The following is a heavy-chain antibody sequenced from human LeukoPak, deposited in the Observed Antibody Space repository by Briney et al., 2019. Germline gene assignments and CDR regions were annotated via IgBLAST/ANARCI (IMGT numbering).Heavy chain of an antibody. V-gene: IGHV3-9*01. D-gene: IGHD5/OR15-5a*01. CDR2: ISWNSGSI. CDR1: GFTFDDYA. J-gene: IGHJ6*02. Sequence: GRSLRLSCAASGFTFDDYAMHWVRHAPGKGLEWVSGISWNSGSIGYADSVKGRFTISRDNAKNSLYLQMNSLRAEDTALYYCAKGGVYDYYYYGMDVWGQGTTVTVSS. CDR3: AKGGVYDYYYYGMDV.